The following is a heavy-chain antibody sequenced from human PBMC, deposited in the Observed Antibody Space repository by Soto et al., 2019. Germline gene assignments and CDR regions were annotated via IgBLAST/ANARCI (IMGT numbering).Heavy chain of an antibody. D-gene: IGHD3-16*01. Sequence: EVQLVESGGGLVKPGGSLRLSCAASGFTFSSYSMNWVRQAPGKGLEWVSSISSSSSYIYYADSVKGRFTISRDNAKNSLYLQMNSLRAEDTAGYYCARDYVWGRQPGDYWGQGTLVTVSS. J-gene: IGHJ4*02. CDR3: ARDYVWGRQPGDY. CDR1: GFTFSSYS. CDR2: ISSSSSYI. V-gene: IGHV3-21*01.